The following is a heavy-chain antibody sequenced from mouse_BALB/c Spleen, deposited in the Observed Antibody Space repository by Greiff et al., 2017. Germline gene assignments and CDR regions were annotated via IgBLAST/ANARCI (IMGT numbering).Heavy chain of an antibody. Sequence: EVQGVESGGGLVKPGGSLKLSCAASGFTFSDYYMYWVRQTPEKRLEWVATISDGGSYTYYPDSVKGRFTISRDNAKNNLYLQMSSLKSEDTAMYYCAREAYYRYDRWYFDVWGAGTTVTVSS. CDR3: AREAYYRYDRWYFDV. J-gene: IGHJ1*01. D-gene: IGHD2-14*01. CDR2: ISDGGSYT. V-gene: IGHV5-4*02. CDR1: GFTFSDYY.